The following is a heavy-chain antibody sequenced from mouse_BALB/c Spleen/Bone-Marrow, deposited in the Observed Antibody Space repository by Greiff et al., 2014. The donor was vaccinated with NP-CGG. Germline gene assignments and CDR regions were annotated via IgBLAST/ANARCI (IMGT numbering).Heavy chain of an antibody. D-gene: IGHD4-1*01. CDR2: IDPANGNT. CDR1: GFNIKDSY. CDR3: ARWEYYAMDY. J-gene: IGHJ4*01. Sequence: VQLQQSGAELVKPGASVKLSCTASGFNIKDSYMHWVKQRPEQGLEWIGRIDPANGNTKYDPKFQGKATITADTSSNTAYLQLSSLTSEDTAVYYCARWEYYAMDYWGQGTSVTVSS. V-gene: IGHV14-3*02.